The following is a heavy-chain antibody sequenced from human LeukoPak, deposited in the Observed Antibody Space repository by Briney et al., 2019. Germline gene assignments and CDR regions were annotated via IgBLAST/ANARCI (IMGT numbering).Heavy chain of an antibody. V-gene: IGHV4-59*01. CDR2: IYYSGST. D-gene: IGHD6-19*01. J-gene: IGHJ1*01. CDR1: GGSISSYY. CDR3: ARGGSSSGWYLREYFQH. Sequence: PSETLSLTCTVSGGSISSYYWSWIRQPPGKGLEWIGYIYYSGSTNYNPSLKSRVTISVDTSKNQFSLKLSSVPAADTAVYYCARGGSSSGWYLREYFQHWGQG.